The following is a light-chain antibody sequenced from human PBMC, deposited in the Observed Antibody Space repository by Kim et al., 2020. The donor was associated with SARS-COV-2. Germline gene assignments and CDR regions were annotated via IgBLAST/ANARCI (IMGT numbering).Light chain of an antibody. CDR3: QVWDSSSDQCV. V-gene: IGLV3-21*03. J-gene: IGLJ1*01. Sequence: SYELTQPPSVSVAPGKTARITCGGNNIGSKSVHWFQQRPGQAPVLVVYDDRDRPSGIPERFSGSNSGNTATLTISRAEAGDEADYYCQVWDSSSDQCVFG. CDR1: NIGSKS. CDR2: DDR.